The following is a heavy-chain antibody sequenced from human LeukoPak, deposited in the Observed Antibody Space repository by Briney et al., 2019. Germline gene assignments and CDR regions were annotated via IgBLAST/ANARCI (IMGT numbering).Heavy chain of an antibody. CDR1: GFTLSSYA. Sequence: GGSLRLSCVVSGFTLSSYAMSWVRQAPGKGLEWVAETSSSDSGKYHADSVRGRFTISRDNAKNSLYLKMNSLRAEDTAVYYCAGDPLVSPWLDYWGQGTLVTVSS. CDR3: AGDPLVSPWLDY. J-gene: IGHJ4*02. V-gene: IGHV3-23*01. D-gene: IGHD3-22*01. CDR2: TSSSDSGK.